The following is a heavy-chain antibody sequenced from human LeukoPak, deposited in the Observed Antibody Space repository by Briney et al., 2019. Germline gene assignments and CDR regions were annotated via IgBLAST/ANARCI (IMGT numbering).Heavy chain of an antibody. CDR3: ARGSLGYYDSSDWAFDI. D-gene: IGHD3-22*01. CDR1: VFTFSSYA. Sequence: GGSLRLSCAASVFTFSSYAMHWVRQAPGKGLEYVSAISSNGGSTYYANSVKGRFTISRDNSKNTLYLQMGSLRAEDMAVYYCARGSLGYYDSSDWAFDIWGQGTMVTVSS. V-gene: IGHV3-64*01. J-gene: IGHJ3*02. CDR2: ISSNGGST.